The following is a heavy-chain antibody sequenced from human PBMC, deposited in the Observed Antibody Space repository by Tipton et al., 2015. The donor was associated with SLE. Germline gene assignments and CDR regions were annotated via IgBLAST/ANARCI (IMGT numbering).Heavy chain of an antibody. D-gene: IGHD1/OR15-1a*01. CDR3: AKFEKTTDFYLDS. J-gene: IGHJ4*02. CDR1: GFAFRSYA. V-gene: IGHV3-23*01. CDR2: ISGGGGST. Sequence: SLRLSCATSGFAFRSYALSWVRRAPGQGLEWFSAISGGGGSTYYADFVKGWFSISIDKSKKTLFLQMNSLRVDDTATYYCAKFEKTTDFYLDSWGQGTLVSVSS.